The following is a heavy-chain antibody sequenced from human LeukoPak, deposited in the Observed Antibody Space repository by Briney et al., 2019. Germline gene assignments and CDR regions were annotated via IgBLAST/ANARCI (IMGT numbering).Heavy chain of an antibody. CDR1: GFTFSNAW. J-gene: IGHJ4*02. CDR2: IRSKTDGGTT. D-gene: IGHD2-8*01. CDR3: TRQENGY. Sequence: RGSLRLSCAASGFTFSNAWMSWVRQAPGKGLEWLGRIRSKTDGGTTDYAAPVKGRFTISRDDSKNTLYLQMNSLKTEDTAVYYCTRQENGYWGQGTLVTVCS. V-gene: IGHV3-15*01.